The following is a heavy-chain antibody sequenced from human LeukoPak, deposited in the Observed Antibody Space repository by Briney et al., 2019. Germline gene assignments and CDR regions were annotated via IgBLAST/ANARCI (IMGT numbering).Heavy chain of an antibody. CDR3: VRARELDV. J-gene: IGHJ6*04. CDR1: GFSFVNYN. Sequence: PGGSLRLSCVTSGFSFVNYNMNWVRQAPGRGLEWLAFSSPGDSTIYYADSVKGRFTISRDDARNSVFLQMNSLRAEDTAVYYCVRARELDVWGKGTTVTVSS. V-gene: IGHV3-48*04. D-gene: IGHD3-10*01. CDR2: SSPGDSTI.